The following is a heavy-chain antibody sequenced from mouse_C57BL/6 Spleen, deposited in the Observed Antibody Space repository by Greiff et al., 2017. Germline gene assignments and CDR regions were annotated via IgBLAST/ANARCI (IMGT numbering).Heavy chain of an antibody. CDR3: ARADYGSSRAMDY. J-gene: IGHJ4*01. V-gene: IGHV1-80*01. CDR2: IYPGDGDT. CDR1: GYAFSSYW. D-gene: IGHD1-1*01. Sequence: QVQLKESGAELVKPGASVKISCKASGYAFSSYWMNWVKQRPGKGLEWIGQIYPGDGDTNYNGKFKGKATLTADKSSSTAYMQLSSLTSEDSAVYFCARADYGSSRAMDYWGQGTSVTVSS.